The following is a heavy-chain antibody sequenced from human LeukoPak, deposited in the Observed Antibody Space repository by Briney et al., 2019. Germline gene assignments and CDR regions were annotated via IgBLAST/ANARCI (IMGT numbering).Heavy chain of an antibody. Sequence: GGSLRLSCAASGLPFCRYAMSWVRHAPGEGREWGSPISGRGDSTYYADSVKDRFTISRDNSKNTLYLQMNSLRAEGTAVYYCAIQNPRYLHCDYWGQGTLVTVSS. CDR2: ISGRGDST. D-gene: IGHD3-16*02. V-gene: IGHV3-23*01. J-gene: IGHJ4*02. CDR3: AIQNPRYLHCDY. CDR1: GLPFCRYA.